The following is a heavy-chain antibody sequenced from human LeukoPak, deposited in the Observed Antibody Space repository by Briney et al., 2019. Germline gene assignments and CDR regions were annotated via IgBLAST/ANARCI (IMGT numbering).Heavy chain of an antibody. J-gene: IGHJ6*02. CDR2: INHSGST. Sequence: SETLSLTCAVYGGSFGGYYWSWIRQPPGKGLEWIGEINHSGSTNYNPSLKSRVTISVDTSKNQFSLKLSSVTAADTAVYYCARLVAAHYYYYGMDVWGQGTTVTVSS. V-gene: IGHV4-34*01. CDR3: ARLVAAHYYYYGMDV. CDR1: GGSFGGYY. D-gene: IGHD5-12*01.